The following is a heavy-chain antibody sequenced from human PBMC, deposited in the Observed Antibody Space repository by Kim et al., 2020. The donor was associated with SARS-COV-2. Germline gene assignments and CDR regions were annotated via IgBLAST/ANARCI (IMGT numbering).Heavy chain of an antibody. CDR3: ARDGYSSGEFQH. V-gene: IGHV1-69*04. J-gene: IGHJ1*01. CDR2: IIPILGIA. D-gene: IGHD6-19*01. Sequence: SVKVSCKASGGTFSSYAISWVRQAPGQGLEWMGRIIPILGIANYAQKFQGRVTITADKSTSTAYMELSSLRSEDTAVYYCARDGYSSGEFQHWGQGTLVTVSS. CDR1: GGTFSSYA.